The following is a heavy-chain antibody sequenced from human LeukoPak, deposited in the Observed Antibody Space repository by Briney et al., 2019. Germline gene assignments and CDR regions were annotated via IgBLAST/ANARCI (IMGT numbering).Heavy chain of an antibody. Sequence: PSETLSLTCAVYGGSFSGYYWSWIRQPPGKGREWIGEINHRGSTNYNPSLKSRVTISVDTSKNQFSLKLSSVTAADTAVYYCARWGKYSSSPYYYYYMDVWGKGTTVTVSS. CDR3: ARWGKYSSSPYYYYYMDV. D-gene: IGHD6-6*01. V-gene: IGHV4-34*01. J-gene: IGHJ6*03. CDR1: GGSFSGYY. CDR2: INHRGST.